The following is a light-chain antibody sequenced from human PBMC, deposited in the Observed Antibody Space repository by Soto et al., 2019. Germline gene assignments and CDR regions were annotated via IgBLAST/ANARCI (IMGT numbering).Light chain of an antibody. CDR2: GAS. Sequence: EIVLTQSPGTLSLSPGERATLSSRASQSVSSSYLAWYQQKPGQAPRLLIYGASSRATGIPDRFSGSGSGTDFTLTISRLEPEDFAVYYCQQYGSSFGPGTKVDIK. CDR1: QSVSSSY. J-gene: IGKJ3*01. CDR3: QQYGSS. V-gene: IGKV3-20*01.